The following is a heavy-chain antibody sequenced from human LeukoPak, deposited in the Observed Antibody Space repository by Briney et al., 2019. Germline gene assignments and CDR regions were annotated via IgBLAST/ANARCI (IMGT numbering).Heavy chain of an antibody. J-gene: IGHJ6*02. CDR2: ISSSSSTI. CDR3: ARDWGITYYYGSGYYGMDV. D-gene: IGHD3-10*01. CDR1: GFTFSSYS. V-gene: IGHV3-48*01. Sequence: GGSLRLSCAASGFTFSSYSMNWVRQAPGKGLEWVSYISSSSSTIYYADSVKGRFTISRDNAKNSLYLQMNSLRAEDTAVYYCARDWGITYYYGSGYYGMDVWGQGTTVTVSS.